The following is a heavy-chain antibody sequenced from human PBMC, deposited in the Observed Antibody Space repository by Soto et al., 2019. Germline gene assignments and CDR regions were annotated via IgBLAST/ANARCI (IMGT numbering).Heavy chain of an antibody. CDR1: GFTFSSYS. V-gene: IGHV3-21*01. CDR2: ISSSSSYI. CDR3: ARDLSSSWYNWFDP. Sequence: GGSLRLSCAASGFTFSSYSMNWVRQAPGKGLEWVSSISSSSSYIYYADSVKGRFTISRDNAKNSLYLQMNSLRAEDTAVYYCARDLSSSWYNWFDPWGQGTLVTVSS. J-gene: IGHJ5*02. D-gene: IGHD6-13*01.